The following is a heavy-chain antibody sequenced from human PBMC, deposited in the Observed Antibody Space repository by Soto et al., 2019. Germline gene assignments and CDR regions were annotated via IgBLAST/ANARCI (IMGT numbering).Heavy chain of an antibody. CDR2: ISGSGGST. CDR1: GFTFSSYA. D-gene: IGHD6-13*01. V-gene: IGHV3-23*01. Sequence: GGSLRLSCAASGFTFSSYAMSWVRQAPGKGLEWVSAISGSGGSTYYADSVKGRFTISRDNSKNTLYLQMNSLRAEDTAVYDCAKATGPSSSWYYFDYWGQGTLVTVSS. CDR3: AKATGPSSSWYYFDY. J-gene: IGHJ4*02.